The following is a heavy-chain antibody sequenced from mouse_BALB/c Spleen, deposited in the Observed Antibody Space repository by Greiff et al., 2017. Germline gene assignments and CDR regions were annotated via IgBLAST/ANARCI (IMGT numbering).Heavy chain of an antibody. CDR3: ASNRYDVWFAY. Sequence: VHVKQSGAELVKPGASVKLSCTASGFNIKDTYMHWVKQRPEQGLEWIGRIDPANGNTKYDPKFQGKATITADTSSNTAYLQLSSLTSEDTAVYYCASNRYDVWFAYWGQGTLVTVSA. V-gene: IGHV14-3*02. D-gene: IGHD2-14*01. CDR2: IDPANGNT. CDR1: GFNIKDTY. J-gene: IGHJ3*01.